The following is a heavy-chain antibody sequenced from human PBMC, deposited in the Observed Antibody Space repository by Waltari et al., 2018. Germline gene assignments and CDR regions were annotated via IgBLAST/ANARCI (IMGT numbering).Heavy chain of an antibody. CDR3: ARSSSGYFDS. Sequence: EVQLVESGGDLTQPGGSLRLSCAASGFTFSTFWLSWVRQIPGKGLEWVANIKQDGSEKYHVDSVRGRFAISRDNANKSLYLQMNNLRVEDTAVYYCARSSSGYFDSWGQGVLVTVSS. J-gene: IGHJ4*02. CDR2: IKQDGSEK. CDR1: GFTFSTFW. D-gene: IGHD3-22*01. V-gene: IGHV3-7*01.